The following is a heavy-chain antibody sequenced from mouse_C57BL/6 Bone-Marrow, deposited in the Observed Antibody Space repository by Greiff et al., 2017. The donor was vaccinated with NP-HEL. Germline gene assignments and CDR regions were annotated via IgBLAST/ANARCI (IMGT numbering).Heavy chain of an antibody. CDR1: GYTFTDYE. CDR2: IDPETGGT. J-gene: IGHJ2*01. CDR3: TRGPFITTVVASFDY. V-gene: IGHV1-15*01. Sequence: QVQLQQSGAELVRPGASVTLSCKASGYTFTDYEMHWVKQTPVHGLEWIGAIDPETGGTAYNHKFKGKAILTADKSSSTAYMELRSLTSEDSAVYYCTRGPFITTVVASFDYWGQGTTLTVSS. D-gene: IGHD1-1*01.